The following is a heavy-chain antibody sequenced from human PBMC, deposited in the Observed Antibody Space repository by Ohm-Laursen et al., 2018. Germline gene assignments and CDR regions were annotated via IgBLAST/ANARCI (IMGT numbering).Heavy chain of an antibody. Sequence: GTLSLTCTVSSGSINSHYWSWIRQPPGKGLEWIGYIYYIGSTNYNPSLKSRATISVDTSKNQFSLKLSSVTATDTAVYYCARAYRSGSYREFDYWGQGTLVTVSS. CDR3: ARAYRSGSYREFDY. V-gene: IGHV4-59*08. J-gene: IGHJ4*02. CDR2: IYYIGST. D-gene: IGHD1-26*01. CDR1: SGSINSHY.